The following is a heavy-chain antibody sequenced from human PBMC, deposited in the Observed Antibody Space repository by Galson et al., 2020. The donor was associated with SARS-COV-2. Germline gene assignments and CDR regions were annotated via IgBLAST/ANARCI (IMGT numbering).Heavy chain of an antibody. CDR1: GYTFTSYY. CDR2: INPSGGST. Sequence: ASVKVSCKASGYTFTSYYMHWVRQAPGQGLEWMGIINPSGGSTSYAQKFQGRVTMTRDTSTSTVYMELSSLRSEDTAVYYCARDHVGQAVTIVVVVAATPSWFDPWGQGTLVTVSS. CDR3: ARDHVGQAVTIVVVVAATPSWFDP. V-gene: IGHV1-46*01. J-gene: IGHJ5*02. D-gene: IGHD2-15*01.